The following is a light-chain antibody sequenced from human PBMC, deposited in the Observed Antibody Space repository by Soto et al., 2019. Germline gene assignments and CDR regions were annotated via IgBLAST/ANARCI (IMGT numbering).Light chain of an antibody. CDR3: QQYGSSPRT. J-gene: IGKJ1*01. CDR1: QSISSY. Sequence: DIVLTQYPATLPLSPGERFTLSCMASQSISSYLAWYQHKPGQAPRLLIYNASNRATGIPARFSGSGSGTDFTLTISRLEPEDFAVYYCQQYGSSPRTVGQGTQVDIK. V-gene: IGKV3-20*01. CDR2: NAS.